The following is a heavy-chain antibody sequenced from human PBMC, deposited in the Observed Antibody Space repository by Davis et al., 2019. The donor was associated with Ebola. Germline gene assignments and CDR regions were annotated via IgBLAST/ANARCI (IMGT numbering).Heavy chain of an antibody. J-gene: IGHJ5*02. CDR2: IYSGGST. Sequence: PGGSLRLSCAASGFTVSSNYMSWVRQAPGKGLEWVSVIYSGGSTYYADSVKGRFTISRDNSKNTVDLQMNSLRVEDTAIYYCVKGPGRAVAGTGNWFDPWGQGTLVTVSS. V-gene: IGHV3-53*01. D-gene: IGHD6-19*01. CDR1: GFTVSSNY. CDR3: VKGPGRAVAGTGNWFDP.